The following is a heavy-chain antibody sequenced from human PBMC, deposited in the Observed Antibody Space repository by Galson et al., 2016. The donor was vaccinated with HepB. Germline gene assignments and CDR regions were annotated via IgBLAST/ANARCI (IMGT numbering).Heavy chain of an antibody. D-gene: IGHD3-3*01. V-gene: IGHV2-70*18. CDR2: IDWADVK. CDR3: ARIRCGGYYFSYFDP. Sequence: PALVTPTQTLTLTCTFSGFSLSTSEVCVSWVRQPPGRALEWLALIDWADVKYYSASLRTRLTISNDSSKNQVVLTMFNMDPVDTATYYCARIRCGGYYFSYFDPWGQGTLVTVSS. J-gene: IGHJ5*02. CDR1: GFSLSTSEVC.